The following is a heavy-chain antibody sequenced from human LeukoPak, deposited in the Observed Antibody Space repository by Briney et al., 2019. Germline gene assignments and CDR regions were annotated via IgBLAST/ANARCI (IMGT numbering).Heavy chain of an antibody. J-gene: IGHJ6*02. CDR3: ARQGRFSYFGMDV. V-gene: IGHV4-59*08. Sequence: SETLSLTCTVSGDSINGFYWSWIRQPPGKGLEWVAYIYYAGRTTYNPSLKSRVTISVDTSKNQCSLKLTSLTAADTAVYYCARQGRFSYFGMDVWGQGTTVTVSS. CDR1: GDSINGFY. CDR2: IYYAGRT. D-gene: IGHD3-3*01.